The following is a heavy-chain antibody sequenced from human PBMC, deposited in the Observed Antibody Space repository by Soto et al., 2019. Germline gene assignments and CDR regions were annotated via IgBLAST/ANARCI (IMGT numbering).Heavy chain of an antibody. CDR2: ISYDGSNK. V-gene: IGHV3-30*18. Sequence: RGSLRLSCAASGFTFSSYGMHWVRQAPCKWLEWVAVISYDGSNKYYADSVKCRFTISRDNSKNTLYLQMNSLRAEDTAVYSSAKKGLAVAGYYYYYSMDVWGQGTTVTLTS. CDR3: AKKGLAVAGYYYYYSMDV. CDR1: GFTFSSYG. J-gene: IGHJ6*02. D-gene: IGHD6-19*01.